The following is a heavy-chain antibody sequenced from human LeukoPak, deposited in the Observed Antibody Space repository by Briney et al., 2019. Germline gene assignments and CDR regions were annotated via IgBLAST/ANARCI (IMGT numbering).Heavy chain of an antibody. CDR1: GYTFTGHY. D-gene: IGHD3-22*01. J-gene: IGHJ4*02. Sequence: SVKVSCKASGYTFTGHYIHWVRQAPAQGREGMGLINPNSGGTNHAQKFQGRVTMASDTSISTVYMELSRLKSDDTAVYYCAREKIITMIVVAPDYWGQGTLVTVSS. CDR2: INPNSGGT. CDR3: AREKIITMIVVAPDY. V-gene: IGHV1-2*02.